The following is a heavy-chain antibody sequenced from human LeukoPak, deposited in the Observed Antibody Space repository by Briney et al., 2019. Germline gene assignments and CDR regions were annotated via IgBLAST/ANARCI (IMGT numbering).Heavy chain of an antibody. CDR1: GGSFSGYY. CDR2: INHSGST. J-gene: IGHJ4*02. CDR3: ARDIIEAAGSDY. Sequence: PSENLSLTCAVYGGSFSGYYWSWIRQPPGKGLEWIGEINHSGSTNYNPSLKSRVTISVDTSKNQFSPKLSSVTAADTAVYYCARDIIEAAGSDYWGQGTLVTVSS. D-gene: IGHD6-13*01. V-gene: IGHV4-34*01.